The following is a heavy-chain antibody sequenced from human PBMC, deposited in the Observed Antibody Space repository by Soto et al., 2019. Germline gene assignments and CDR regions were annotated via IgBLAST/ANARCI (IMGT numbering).Heavy chain of an antibody. CDR3: ATYTSLDY. D-gene: IGHD2-2*02. V-gene: IGHV3-53*02. CDR2: IYSGGST. J-gene: IGHJ4*02. CDR1: GFTVSNNY. Sequence: EVQLVETGGGLIQPGGSLRLSCAASGFTVSNNYMSWVGQAPGKGLEWVSLIYSGGSTFYADSVKSRFTISRDNSKNTLFLQMNSLRAEDTAVYFCATYTSLDYWGQGTLVTVSS.